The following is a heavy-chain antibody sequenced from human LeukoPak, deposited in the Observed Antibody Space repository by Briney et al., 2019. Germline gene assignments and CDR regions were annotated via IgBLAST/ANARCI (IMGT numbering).Heavy chain of an antibody. CDR1: GFTFSSYA. CDR2: IDGTGSTT. V-gene: IGHV3-64*01. J-gene: IGHJ4*02. CDR3: ARVLPGASTYDY. Sequence: GGSLRLSCAASGFTFSSYAMNWVPQAPGKGLDYVSAIDGTGSTTYYANSVRGRFTISRDNSKNTLYLQMGSLRVEDMAVYYCARVLPGASTYDYWGRGTLVTVSS.